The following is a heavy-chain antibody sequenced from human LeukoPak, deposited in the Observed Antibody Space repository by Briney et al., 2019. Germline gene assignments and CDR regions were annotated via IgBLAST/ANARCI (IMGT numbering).Heavy chain of an antibody. CDR3: ARDLVAFDY. Sequence: SEALSLTCAVSGASINDFYWTWIRQPPGKGLEWIGYVYYGGSTNYNPSLKSRVSMSVDTSKNQFSLKLNSVTAADTAVYYCARDLVAFDYWGQGALVIVSS. CDR1: GASINDFY. CDR2: VYYGGST. D-gene: IGHD2-15*01. V-gene: IGHV4-59*12. J-gene: IGHJ4*02.